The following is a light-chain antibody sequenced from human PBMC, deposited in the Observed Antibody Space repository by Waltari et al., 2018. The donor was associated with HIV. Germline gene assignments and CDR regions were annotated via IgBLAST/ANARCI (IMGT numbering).Light chain of an antibody. CDR3: AAWDDSLDGL. CDR2: DNN. J-gene: IGLJ2*01. V-gene: IGLV1-44*01. Sequence: QSVLTQPPSASGTPGPRVTISCSGRRSNIGSNPVSWSQQLPGTAPKLLISDNNQRPSGVPDRFSGSKSGTSASLAISGLQSEDEGDYYCAAWDDSLDGLFGGGTKLTV. CDR1: RSNIGSNP.